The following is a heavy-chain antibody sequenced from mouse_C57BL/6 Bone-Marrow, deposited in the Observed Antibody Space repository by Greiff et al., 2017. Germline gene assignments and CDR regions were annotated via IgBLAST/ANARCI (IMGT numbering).Heavy chain of an antibody. Sequence: VQLQQPGAELVMPGASVKLSCKASGYTFTSYWMHWVKQRPGQGLEWIGEIDPSDSYTNYNQKFKGKSTLTVDKSSSTAYMQLRSLTSEDSAVYYCARGIPYYYGSSRYAMDYWGQGTSVTVSS. CDR2: IDPSDSYT. J-gene: IGHJ4*01. D-gene: IGHD1-1*01. CDR3: ARGIPYYYGSSRYAMDY. V-gene: IGHV1-69*01. CDR1: GYTFTSYW.